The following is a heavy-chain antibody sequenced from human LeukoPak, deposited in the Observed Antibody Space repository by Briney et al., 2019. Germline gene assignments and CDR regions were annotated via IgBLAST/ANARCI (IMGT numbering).Heavy chain of an antibody. CDR2: INPDSGGT. CDR1: GYTFTGYY. J-gene: IGHJ4*02. D-gene: IGHD3-22*01. CDR3: ARDFITGDNFDY. Sequence: VASVKVSCKASGYTFTGYYMHWVRQAPGQGLEWMGWINPDSGGTNYAQKFQGRVTMTRDTSISTAYMELSRLRSDDTAVYYCARDFITGDNFDYWGQGTLVTVSS. V-gene: IGHV1-2*02.